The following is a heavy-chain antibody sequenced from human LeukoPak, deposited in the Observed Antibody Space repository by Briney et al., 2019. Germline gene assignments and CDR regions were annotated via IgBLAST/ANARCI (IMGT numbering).Heavy chain of an antibody. CDR3: ARERISWELLNYFDY. CDR1: GFTFSSYD. Sequence: GGSLRLSCAASGFTFSSYDMNWVRQAPGKGLEWVSYISSSGSTIYYADSVKGRFTISRDNAKNSLYLQMNSLRAEDTAVYYCARERISWELLNYFDYWGQGTLVTVSS. CDR2: ISSSGSTI. V-gene: IGHV3-48*03. D-gene: IGHD1-26*01. J-gene: IGHJ4*02.